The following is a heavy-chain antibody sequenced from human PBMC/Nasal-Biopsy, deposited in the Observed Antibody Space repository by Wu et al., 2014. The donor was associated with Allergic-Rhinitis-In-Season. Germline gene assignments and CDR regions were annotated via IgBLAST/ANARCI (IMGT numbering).Heavy chain of an antibody. CDR3: ARQNEYTIFGVVQNWFDP. V-gene: IGHV4-30-2*01. J-gene: IGHJ5*02. CDR2: IYHSGIT. Sequence: TLSLTCAVSGGSISSGDSSWSWIRQPPGKGLEWIGNIYHSGITYYNPSLKSRVTISVDRSKNQFSLKLTSVTAADTAVYYCARQNEYTIFGVVQNWFDPWGHGTLVTVSS. CDR1: GGSISSGDSS. D-gene: IGHD3-3*01.